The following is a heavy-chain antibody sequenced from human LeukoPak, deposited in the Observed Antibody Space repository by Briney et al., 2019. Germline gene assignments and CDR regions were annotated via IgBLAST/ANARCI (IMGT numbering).Heavy chain of an antibody. Sequence: PGGSLRLSCAASGFTFSSYWMSWVRQAPGKGLEWVANIKQDGSEKYYVDSVKGRFTISRDNAKNSLYLQMNSLRAEDTAVYYCARDSEVQWLRYLDYWGQGTLVTVSS. CDR2: IKQDGSEK. D-gene: IGHD6-19*01. V-gene: IGHV3-7*01. CDR1: GFTFSSYW. CDR3: ARDSEVQWLRYLDY. J-gene: IGHJ4*02.